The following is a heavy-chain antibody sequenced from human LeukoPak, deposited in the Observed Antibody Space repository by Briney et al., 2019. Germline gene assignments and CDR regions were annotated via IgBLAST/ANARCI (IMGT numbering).Heavy chain of an antibody. CDR2: ISSSSSTI. Sequence: GGSLRLSCAASGFTVSSYSMNWVRQAPGKGLEWVSYISSSSSTIYYADSVKGRFTISRDNAKNSLYLQMNSLRAEDTAVYYCARDQGGGYSYGWQSFDYWGQGTLVTVSS. V-gene: IGHV3-48*04. CDR1: GFTVSSYS. CDR3: ARDQGGGYSYGWQSFDY. D-gene: IGHD5-18*01. J-gene: IGHJ4*02.